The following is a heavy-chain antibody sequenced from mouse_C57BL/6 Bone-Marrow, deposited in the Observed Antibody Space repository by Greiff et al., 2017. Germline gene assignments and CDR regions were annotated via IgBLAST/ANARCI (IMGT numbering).Heavy chain of an antibody. CDR2: INPNNGGT. CDR3: ARDYYGSSSYWYFDV. D-gene: IGHD1-1*01. V-gene: IGHV1-26*01. J-gene: IGHJ1*03. CDR1: GYTFTDYY. Sequence: VQLQQSGPELVKPGASVKISCKASGYTFTDYYMNWVKQSHGKSLEWIGDINPNNGGTSYNQKFKGKATLTVDKSSSTAYMELRSLTSEDSAVYYCARDYYGSSSYWYFDVWGKGTTVTVSS.